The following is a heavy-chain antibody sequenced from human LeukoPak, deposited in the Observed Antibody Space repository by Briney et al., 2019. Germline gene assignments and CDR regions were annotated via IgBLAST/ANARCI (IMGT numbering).Heavy chain of an antibody. CDR2: ISGSGGST. CDR3: ASDNYGDYYFDY. Sequence: GGSLRLSCAASGFTFSSYAMSWVRQAPGKGLEWVSAISGSGGSTYYADSVKVRFTISRDNSTNTLYLQMNSLRAEDTAVYYCASDNYGDYYFDYWGQGTLVTVSS. V-gene: IGHV3-23*01. J-gene: IGHJ4*02. CDR1: GFTFSSYA. D-gene: IGHD4-17*01.